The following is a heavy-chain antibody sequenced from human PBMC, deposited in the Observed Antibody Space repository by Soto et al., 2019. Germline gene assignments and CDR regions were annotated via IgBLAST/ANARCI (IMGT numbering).Heavy chain of an antibody. Sequence: ASVKVSCKAPGYTFTSYGISWVRQAPGQGLEWMGWINAYNGNTNYAQKLQGRVTMTTDTSTSTADMELRSLRSDDTAVDYCARAPVPCSGGSCYKGTEYFQHWGQGTLVTVSS. J-gene: IGHJ1*01. CDR3: ARAPVPCSGGSCYKGTEYFQH. CDR2: INAYNGNT. D-gene: IGHD2-15*01. CDR1: GYTFTSYG. V-gene: IGHV1-18*01.